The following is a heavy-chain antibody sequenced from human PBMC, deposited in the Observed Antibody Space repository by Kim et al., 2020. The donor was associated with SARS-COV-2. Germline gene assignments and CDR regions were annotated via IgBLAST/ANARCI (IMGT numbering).Heavy chain of an antibody. J-gene: IGHJ4*02. CDR3: ARDGAKIRQRFDY. V-gene: IGHV3-7*01. D-gene: IGHD2-2*01. Sequence: YVDSVKGRFTISRDNAKNSLYLQMNSLRAEDTAVYYCARDGAKIRQRFDYWGQGTLVTVSS.